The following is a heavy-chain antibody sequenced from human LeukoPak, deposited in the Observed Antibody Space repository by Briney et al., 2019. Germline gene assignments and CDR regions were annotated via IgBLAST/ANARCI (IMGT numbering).Heavy chain of an antibody. V-gene: IGHV3-33*01. J-gene: IGHJ4*02. D-gene: IGHD2-2*02. CDR3: ARAHGDCSSTSCYMDFDF. CDR2: IFDDGSSE. Sequence: PGGSLRLSCAASGFTFSSYGMRWVRQAPGKGLEWVAVIFDDGSSEYYADSVKGRFTISRDDSMNTLYVQMNSLRAEDTAVYYCARAHGDCSSTSCYMDFDFWGQGTLVTVSS. CDR1: GFTFSSYG.